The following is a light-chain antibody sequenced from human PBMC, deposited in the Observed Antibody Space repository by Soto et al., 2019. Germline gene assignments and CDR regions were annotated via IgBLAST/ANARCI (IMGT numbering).Light chain of an antibody. Sequence: QSVLTQPRSVSGFPGQLVTISCTGTSSDVGAYNFVSWYQQHPGKAPKLVIFDVSQRPSGVPDRFSGSKSGSTASLTISGLQPEDEADYYCCSYGGSFYVIGTGTKVTVL. J-gene: IGLJ1*01. CDR1: SSDVGAYNF. CDR3: CSYGGSFYV. V-gene: IGLV2-11*01. CDR2: DVS.